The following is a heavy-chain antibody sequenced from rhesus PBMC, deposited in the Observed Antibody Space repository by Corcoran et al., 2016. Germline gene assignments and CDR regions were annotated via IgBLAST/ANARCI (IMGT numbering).Heavy chain of an antibody. CDR3: ARRRIAAATYYFDY. V-gene: IGHV4-76*01. D-gene: IGHD6-31*01. Sequence: QVQLQESGPGVVKPSETLSLTCAVSGYSISSGYDWSWIRQPPGKGLEWIGYIYGSSGSPHNNPSLKTRVTISKDTSKNQCSLKLSSVTAADTAVYYCARRRIAAATYYFDYWGQGVLVTVSS. J-gene: IGHJ4*01. CDR1: GYSISSGYD. CDR2: IYGSSGSP.